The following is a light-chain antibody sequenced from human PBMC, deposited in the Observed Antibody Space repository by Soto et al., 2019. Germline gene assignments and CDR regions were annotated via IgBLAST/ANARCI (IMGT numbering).Light chain of an antibody. V-gene: IGKV3-11*01. J-gene: IGKJ2*01. CDR1: QSISTY. CDR2: ESS. CDR3: QQRTRWPPAYT. Sequence: EIVLTQSPATLSLSPGERATFSCRASQSISTYLAWYQQKPGQAPRLLLYESSNRATGVPARFSGSGSGTDFTLTISSLEPEDFAVYYCQQRTRWPPAYTFGQGTKLDIK.